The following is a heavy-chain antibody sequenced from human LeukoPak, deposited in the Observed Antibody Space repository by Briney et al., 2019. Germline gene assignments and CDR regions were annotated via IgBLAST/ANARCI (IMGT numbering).Heavy chain of an antibody. Sequence: SETLSLTCTVSGDSISSSRHSWGWIRQPPGKGLEWIGSISYSGSTYYNPSLKTRVTMSVDTSENQFSLKLSSVTAADSTVYYCVRIYCTSTSCYGDSYYGMDVWGQGTTVTVS. CDR1: GDSISSSRHS. J-gene: IGHJ6*02. CDR3: VRIYCTSTSCYGDSYYGMDV. V-gene: IGHV4-39*01. CDR2: ISYSGST. D-gene: IGHD2-2*01.